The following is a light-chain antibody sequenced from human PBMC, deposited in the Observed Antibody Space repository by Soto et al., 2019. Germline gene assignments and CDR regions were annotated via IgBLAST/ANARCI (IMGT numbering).Light chain of an antibody. V-gene: IGKV3-15*01. Sequence: EIVMTQSPATLSLPPGERATLSCRASQGVSTNLAWYQQKPGQAPRLLIHDASTRATGIPARFSGSGSGTEFTLTISSLQSEDFAVYYCQQYNYWPTFGQGTKVEIK. CDR1: QGVSTN. J-gene: IGKJ1*01. CDR2: DAS. CDR3: QQYNYWPT.